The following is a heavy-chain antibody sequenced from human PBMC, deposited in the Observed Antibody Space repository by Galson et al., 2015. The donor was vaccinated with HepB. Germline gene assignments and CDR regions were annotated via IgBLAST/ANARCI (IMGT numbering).Heavy chain of an antibody. CDR3: ARDGMGDGYNYWFDY. D-gene: IGHD5-24*01. Sequence: SLRLSCAASGFTFITYAMHWVRQAPGKGLEWVAVISKDGSNKYYADSVKGRFTISRDNSKNTLNLQMNSLRGENTAMYYCARDGMGDGYNYWFDYWGQGTLVTVSS. V-gene: IGHV3-30-3*01. J-gene: IGHJ4*02. CDR1: GFTFITYA. CDR2: ISKDGSNK.